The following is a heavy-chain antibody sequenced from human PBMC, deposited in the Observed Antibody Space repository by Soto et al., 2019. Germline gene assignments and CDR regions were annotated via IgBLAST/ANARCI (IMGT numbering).Heavy chain of an antibody. J-gene: IGHJ4*02. V-gene: IGHV3-23*01. Sequence: LRLSCAASGFTFSSYAMSWVRQAPGKGLEWVSAISGSGGSTYYADSVEGRFTISRDNSKNTLYLQMNSLRAEDTAVYYCAKNVGSGWFLYYFDYWGQGTLVTVSS. CDR2: ISGSGGST. CDR1: GFTFSSYA. CDR3: AKNVGSGWFLYYFDY. D-gene: IGHD6-19*01.